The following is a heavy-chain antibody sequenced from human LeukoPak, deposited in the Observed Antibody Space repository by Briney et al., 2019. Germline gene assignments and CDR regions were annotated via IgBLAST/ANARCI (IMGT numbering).Heavy chain of an antibody. Sequence: PGGSLRLSCAASGFTFSSYGMSWVRQAPGKGLEWVSAISGSGGSTYYADSVKGRFTISRDNSKNTLYLQMNSLRAEDTAVYYCAKHPALVGATTTYDYWGQGTLVTVSS. D-gene: IGHD1-26*01. V-gene: IGHV3-23*01. CDR3: AKHPALVGATTTYDY. CDR2: ISGSGGST. J-gene: IGHJ4*02. CDR1: GFTFSSYG.